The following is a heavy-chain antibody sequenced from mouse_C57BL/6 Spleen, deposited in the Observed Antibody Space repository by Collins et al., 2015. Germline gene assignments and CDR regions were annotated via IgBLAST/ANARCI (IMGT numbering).Heavy chain of an antibody. D-gene: IGHD1-1*02. CDR1: GYTFTSYW. J-gene: IGHJ2*01. CDR2: IHPNSGST. Sequence: QVQLQQPGAELVKPGASVKLSCKASGYTFTSYWMHWVKQRPGQGLEWIGMIHPNSGSTNYNEKFKSKATLTVDKSSSTAYMQLSSLTSEDSAVYYCAGSPYGSYFDYWGQGTTLTVSS. CDR3: AGSPYGSYFDY. V-gene: IGHV1-64*01.